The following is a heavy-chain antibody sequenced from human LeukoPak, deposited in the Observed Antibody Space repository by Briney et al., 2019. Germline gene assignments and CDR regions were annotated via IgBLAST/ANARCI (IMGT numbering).Heavy chain of an antibody. J-gene: IGHJ4*02. Sequence: SQTLSLTCTVSGGSISSGGYYWSWIRQHPGKGLEWIGYIYYSGSTYYNPSLKSRVTISVDTSKNQFSLKLSSATAADTAVYYCARATRYSSSWYFDYWGQGTLVPVSS. D-gene: IGHD6-13*01. CDR3: ARATRYSSSWYFDY. CDR2: IYYSGST. V-gene: IGHV4-31*03. CDR1: GGSISSGGYY.